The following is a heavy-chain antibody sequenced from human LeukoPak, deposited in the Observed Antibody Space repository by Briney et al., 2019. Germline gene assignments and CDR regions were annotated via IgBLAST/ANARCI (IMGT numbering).Heavy chain of an antibody. CDR2: ISCGANRT. J-gene: IGHJ4*02. D-gene: IGHD4-17*01. CDR1: GFIFHTYD. V-gene: IGHV3-23*01. Sequence: GGSLRLFCAASGFIFHTYDMIWVRQAPGKGPVCVSGISCGANRTYYTDSVTGRCTISRDNSKNTLYLQMNSLRGEDTAVYFCAKGGGRGDYDLTGRFSTHFDSWGQGTPVIVSS. CDR3: AKGGGRGDYDLTGRFSTHFDS.